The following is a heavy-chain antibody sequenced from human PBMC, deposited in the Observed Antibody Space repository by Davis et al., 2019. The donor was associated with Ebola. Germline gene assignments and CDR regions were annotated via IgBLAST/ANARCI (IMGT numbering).Heavy chain of an antibody. J-gene: IGHJ4*02. V-gene: IGHV3-30-3*01. CDR3: VRDGVIILTAFYGDVY. CDR1: GFTFSSYT. CDR2: ISYDGNKE. Sequence: GASLKISCAASGFTFSSYTMNWVRQAPGKGLEWVASISYDGNKEYYADSGRGRFTISRDSSKNTVYLQMDSLRIDDTAVYFCVRDGVIILTAFYGDVYWGQGTPVTVSS. D-gene: IGHD3-3*01.